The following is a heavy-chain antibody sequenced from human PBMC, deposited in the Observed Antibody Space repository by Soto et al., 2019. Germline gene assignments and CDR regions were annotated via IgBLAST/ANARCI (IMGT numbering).Heavy chain of an antibody. CDR2: IYYSGST. J-gene: IGHJ6*01. V-gene: IGHV4-31*03. Sequence: SESPSLTCTVCGGCISSGGYYWTWIHKQPGKGLEWIGYIYYSGSTYYNPSLKSRVTISVDTSKNQFALKLSSVTAADTAVYYCARDLSVVDPIWSGYSAYYYYGMDVWGQGTTVT. CDR3: ARDLSVVDPIWSGYSAYYYYGMDV. CDR1: GGCISSGGYY. D-gene: IGHD3-3*01.